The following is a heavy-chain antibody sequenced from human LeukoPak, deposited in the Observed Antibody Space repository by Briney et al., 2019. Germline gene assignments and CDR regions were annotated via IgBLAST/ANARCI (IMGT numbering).Heavy chain of an antibody. CDR1: GGSISSSSYY. V-gene: IGHV4-39*07. Sequence: SETLSLTCTVSGGSISSSSYYWGWIRQPPGKGLEWIGYIYHSGSTYYNPSLKSRVTISVDRSKNQFSLKLSSVTAADTAVYYCARAKSGYDDPYDAFDIWGQGTMVTVSS. D-gene: IGHD5-12*01. J-gene: IGHJ3*02. CDR2: IYHSGST. CDR3: ARAKSGYDDPYDAFDI.